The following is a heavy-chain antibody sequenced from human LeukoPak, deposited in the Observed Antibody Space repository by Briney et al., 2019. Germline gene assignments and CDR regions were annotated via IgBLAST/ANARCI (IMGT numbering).Heavy chain of an antibody. CDR2: INHSGST. D-gene: IGHD3-16*02. CDR1: GGSFSGYY. J-gene: IGHJ4*02. V-gene: IGHV4-34*01. CDR3: ARGRSTYYVWGSYRLDY. Sequence: SETLSLTCAVYGGSFSGYYWSWIRQPPGKGLEWIGEINHSGSTNYNPSLKSRVTISVDTSKNQFSLKLSSVTAADTAVYYCARGRSTYYVWGSYRLDYWGQGTLVTVSS.